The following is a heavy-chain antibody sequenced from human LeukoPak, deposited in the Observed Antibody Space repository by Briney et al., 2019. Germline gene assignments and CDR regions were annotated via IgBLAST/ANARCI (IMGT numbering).Heavy chain of an antibody. CDR1: GGTFSSYA. CDR3: ARDSQAVATGY. J-gene: IGHJ4*02. D-gene: IGHD6-19*01. CDR2: IIPILGIA. V-gene: IGHV1-69*04. Sequence: SVKVSCKASGGTFSSYAISWVRQAPGQGLEWMGRIIPILGIANYAQKLQGRVTMTTDTSTSTAYMELRSLRSDDTAVYYCARDSQAVATGYWGQGTLVTVSS.